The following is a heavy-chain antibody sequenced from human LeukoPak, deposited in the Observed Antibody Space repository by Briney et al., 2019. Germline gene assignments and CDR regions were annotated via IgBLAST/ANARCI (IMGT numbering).Heavy chain of an antibody. J-gene: IGHJ6*03. V-gene: IGHV4-59*01. Sequence: PSETLSLTCTVSGGSISSYYWSWIRQPPGKGLEWIGYIYYSGSTNYNPSLKSRVTISVDMSKNQFSLKLSSVTAADTAVYYCARDPGGGGSYYYYYMDVWGKGTTVTISS. CDR3: ARDPGGGGSYYYYYMDV. CDR1: GGSISSYY. D-gene: IGHD1-26*01. CDR2: IYYSGST.